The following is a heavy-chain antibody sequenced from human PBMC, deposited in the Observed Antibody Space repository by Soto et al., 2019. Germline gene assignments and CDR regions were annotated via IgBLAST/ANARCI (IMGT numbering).Heavy chain of an antibody. D-gene: IGHD2-2*01. J-gene: IGHJ6*03. V-gene: IGHV3-9*01. CDR1: GFTFDDYA. CDR3: AKNWGGYCSSTSCYEDYYYYYYMDV. Sequence: GGSLRLSCAASGFTFDDYAMHWVRQAPGKGLEWVSGISWNSGSIGYADSVKGRFTISRDNAKNSLYLQMNSLRAEDTALYYCAKNWGGYCSSTSCYEDYYYYYYMDVWGKGTTVTVSS. CDR2: ISWNSGSI.